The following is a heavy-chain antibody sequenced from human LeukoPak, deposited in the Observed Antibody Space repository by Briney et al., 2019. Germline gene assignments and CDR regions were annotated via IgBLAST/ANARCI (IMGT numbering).Heavy chain of an antibody. CDR1: GGSISSGGYY. Sequence: SKTLSLTCTVSGGSISSGGYYWSWIRQHPGKGLEWIGYIYYSGSTYYNPSLKSRVTISVDTSKNQFSLKLSSVTAADTAVYYCARVSAAGTLVDYWGQGTLVTVSS. D-gene: IGHD6-13*01. CDR3: ARVSAAGTLVDY. CDR2: IYYSGST. V-gene: IGHV4-31*03. J-gene: IGHJ4*02.